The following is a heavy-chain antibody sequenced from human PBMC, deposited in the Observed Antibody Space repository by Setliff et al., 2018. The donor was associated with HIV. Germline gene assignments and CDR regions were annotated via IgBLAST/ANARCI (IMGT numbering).Heavy chain of an antibody. J-gene: IGHJ5*02. CDR1: GITFSYAW. Sequence: GGSLRLSCAASGITFSYAWMNWVRQAPGKGLEWVGRIKSRTDGGTTDYAAPVKGRFIISRDDSKNTLYLQMNSLQTEDTAVYYCTTERSVVVGATLGWFDPWGQGTLVTVSS. CDR2: IKSRTDGGTT. D-gene: IGHD2-15*01. CDR3: TTERSVVVGATLGWFDP. V-gene: IGHV3-15*01.